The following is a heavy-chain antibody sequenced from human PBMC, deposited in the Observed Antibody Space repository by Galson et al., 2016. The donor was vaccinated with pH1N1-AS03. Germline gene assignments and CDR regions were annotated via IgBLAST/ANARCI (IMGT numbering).Heavy chain of an antibody. CDR2: IASGGAET. J-gene: IGHJ6*04. CDR3: AKGGYCSSLSCRSPSGLMDV. CDR1: GFAFNDYA. V-gene: IGHV3-23*01. Sequence: SLRLSCAASGFAFNDYAMTWVRQPPGKGLEYVSSIASGGAETFSAESVKGRFTMSRDNSKNTLYLRMNTLRAEDTAVYYCAKGGYCSSLSCRSPSGLMDVWGKGTTVTVSA. D-gene: IGHD2-2*01.